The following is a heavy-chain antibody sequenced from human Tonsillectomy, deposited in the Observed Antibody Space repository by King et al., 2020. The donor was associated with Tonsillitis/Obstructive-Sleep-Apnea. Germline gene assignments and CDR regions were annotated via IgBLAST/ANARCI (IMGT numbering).Heavy chain of an antibody. CDR3: ARVSSNLLLPHSSYYMDV. V-gene: IGHV4-31*03. J-gene: IGHJ6*03. CDR1: GGSISSGDYY. CDR2: IYYSWST. D-gene: IGHD2-2*01. Sequence: VQLVEAGPGLVKPSQTLSLTCTVSGGSISSGDYYWRWSRQHPGKGLEWIGYIYYSWSTYYNPSLKSRFTISVDTSKNQFSLKLSSVTAAATAVYYCARVSSNLLLPHSSYYMDVWGKGTTVTVSS.